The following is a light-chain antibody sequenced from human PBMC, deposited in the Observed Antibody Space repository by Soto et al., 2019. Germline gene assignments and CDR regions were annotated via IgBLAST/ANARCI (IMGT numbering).Light chain of an antibody. CDR1: SSDVGGYDY. CDR3: YSYRGSNAWV. V-gene: IGLV2-11*01. CDR2: EVS. J-gene: IGLJ3*02. Sequence: QSALTQPRSVSGSPGQSVTISCTGTSSDVGGYDYVSWYQHHPGTAPKLMIYEVSNRPSGASNRFSGSKSGNTASLTISGLQTEDEADYYCYSYRGSNAWVFGGGTKVTVL.